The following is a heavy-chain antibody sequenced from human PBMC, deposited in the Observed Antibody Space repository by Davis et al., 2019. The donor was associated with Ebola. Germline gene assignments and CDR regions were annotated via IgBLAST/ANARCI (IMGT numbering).Heavy chain of an antibody. CDR1: GGSISSYY. CDR2: IYYSGST. V-gene: IGHV4-39*01. D-gene: IGHD6-19*01. CDR3: ATVIRGWASAY. J-gene: IGHJ4*02. Sequence: MPSETLSLTCTVSGGSISSYYWGWIRQPPGKGLEWIGSIYYSGSTYYNPSLKSRVTISVDTSKSQFSLKLSSVTAADTAVYYCATVIRGWASAYWGQGSRVTVSS.